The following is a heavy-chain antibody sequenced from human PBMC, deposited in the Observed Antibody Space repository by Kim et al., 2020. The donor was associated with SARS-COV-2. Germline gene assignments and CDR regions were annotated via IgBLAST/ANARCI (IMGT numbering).Heavy chain of an antibody. CDR1: GFAFSNYG. V-gene: IGHV3-30*03. D-gene: IGHD6-13*01. J-gene: IGHJ1*01. Sequence: GGSLRLSCAASGFAFSNYGMHWVRQAPGKGLEWVAVISYDESNKYYADSVKGRFTISRDNSKNTMYLQMNSLRAEDTAVDFCARAEASSRWSRYLGCWG. CDR3: ARAEASSRWSRYLGC. CDR2: ISYDESNK.